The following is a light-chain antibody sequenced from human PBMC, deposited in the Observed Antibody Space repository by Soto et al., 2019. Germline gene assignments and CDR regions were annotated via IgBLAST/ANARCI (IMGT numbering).Light chain of an antibody. CDR3: QVWDSSSDPPVV. Sequence: SYELTQPPSVSVAPGKTARITCGGNNIGSKSVNWYQQKPGQAPVLVIYYNSDRPSGIPERFSGSNSGNTATVTISRVEAGDEADYYCQVWDSSSDPPVVFGGGTKLTVL. CDR2: YNS. V-gene: IGLV3-21*04. J-gene: IGLJ2*01. CDR1: NIGSKS.